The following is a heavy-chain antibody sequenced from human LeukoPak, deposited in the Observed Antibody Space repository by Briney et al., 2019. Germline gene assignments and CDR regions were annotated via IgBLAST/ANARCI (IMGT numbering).Heavy chain of an antibody. V-gene: IGHV1-2*02. D-gene: IGHD2-2*01. Sequence: ASVTVSFKSSGFTFTDEYIHWVRQAPGQGGEGMGWINPYSGAINYAQKFQGRVTLTRDTSISTAYMELSRLTSGDTAVYYCARDPKSQLLLDYWGQGTLVTVSS. CDR2: INPYSGAI. CDR1: GFTFTDEY. J-gene: IGHJ4*02. CDR3: ARDPKSQLLLDY.